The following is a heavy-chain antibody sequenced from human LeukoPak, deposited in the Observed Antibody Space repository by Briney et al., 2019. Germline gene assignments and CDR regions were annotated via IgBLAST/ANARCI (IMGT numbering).Heavy chain of an antibody. D-gene: IGHD5-12*01. CDR1: GGTFSSYA. V-gene: IGHV1-69*13. CDR3: ARFSDMVATMNY. Sequence: SVKVSCKASGGTFSSYAISWVRQAPGQGLEWMGGIIPIFGTANYAQKFQGRVTITADESTSTAYMELSSLRSEDTAVYYCARFSDMVATMNYWGQETLVTVSS. CDR2: IIPIFGTA. J-gene: IGHJ4*02.